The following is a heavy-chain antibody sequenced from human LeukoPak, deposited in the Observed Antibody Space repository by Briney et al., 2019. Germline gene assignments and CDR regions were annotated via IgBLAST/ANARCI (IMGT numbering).Heavy chain of an antibody. D-gene: IGHD3/OR15-3a*01. CDR2: VSGSGGNT. Sequence: GGSLRLSCVASGFTLSSYNMKWVRQAPGKGLEWVSTVSGSGGNTYYADSVKGRFTISRDNSKNTLFLQMNSLRAEDTAVYYCAKGNFHWTDWDDAFDIWGQGTMVTVSS. V-gene: IGHV3-23*01. J-gene: IGHJ3*02. CDR1: GFTLSSYN. CDR3: AKGNFHWTDWDDAFDI.